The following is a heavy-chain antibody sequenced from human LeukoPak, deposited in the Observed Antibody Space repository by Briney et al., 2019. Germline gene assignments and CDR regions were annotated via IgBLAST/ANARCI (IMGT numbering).Heavy chain of an antibody. D-gene: IGHD2-15*01. CDR2: ISAYNGNA. CDR1: DYSFATCV. Sequence: ASVKVSCKASDYSFATCVINWVRQAPGQGLEWMGWISAYNGNANYAQKLQGRVTMTTDTSTNKAYMELRSLRSDDTAVYYCAIVGRSFYYGLDVWGQGTTVTVSS. CDR3: AIVGRSFYYGLDV. J-gene: IGHJ6*02. V-gene: IGHV1-18*01.